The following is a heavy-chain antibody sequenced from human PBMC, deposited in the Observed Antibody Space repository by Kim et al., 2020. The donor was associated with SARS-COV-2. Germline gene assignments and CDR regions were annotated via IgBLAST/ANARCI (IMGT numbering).Heavy chain of an antibody. CDR1: GFTFSSYA. D-gene: IGHD6-13*01. J-gene: IGHJ4*02. Sequence: GGSLRLSCAASGFTFSSYATHWVRQAPGKGLEWVAVISYDGSNKYYADSVKGRFTISRDNSKNTLYLQMNSLRAEDTAVYYCARDRGSSSWYVFDYWGQGTLVTVSS. V-gene: IGHV3-30*04. CDR2: ISYDGSNK. CDR3: ARDRGSSSWYVFDY.